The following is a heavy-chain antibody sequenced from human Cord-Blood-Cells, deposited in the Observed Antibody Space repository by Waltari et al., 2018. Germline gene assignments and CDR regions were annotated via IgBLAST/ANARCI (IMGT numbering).Heavy chain of an antibody. J-gene: IGHJ4*02. V-gene: IGHV3-30*18. D-gene: IGHD7-27*01. CDR2: ISYDGSNK. Sequence: QVQLVESGGGVVQPGRSLRLSCAASGFTFSSYGMHWVRQAPGKGLEWVEVISYDGSNKYYADSVKGRFTISRDNSKNTLYLQMNSLRAEDTAVYYCAKDPPTGDHGGYWGQGTLVTVSS. CDR3: AKDPPTGDHGGY. CDR1: GFTFSSYG.